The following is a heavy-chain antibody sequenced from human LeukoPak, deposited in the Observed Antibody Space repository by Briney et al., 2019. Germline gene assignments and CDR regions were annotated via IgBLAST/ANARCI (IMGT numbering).Heavy chain of an antibody. Sequence: SETLSLTCTVSGYSISSGYYWGWIRQPPGKGLEWIGSIYHSGSTYYNPSLKSRVTISVDTSKNQFSLKLSSVTAADTAVYYCARTTEGYCRGRSCYSYYYYMDVWGKGTTVTVSS. J-gene: IGHJ6*03. CDR2: IYHSGST. CDR3: ARTTEGYCRGRSCYSYYYYMDV. D-gene: IGHD2-15*01. CDR1: GYSISSGYY. V-gene: IGHV4-38-2*02.